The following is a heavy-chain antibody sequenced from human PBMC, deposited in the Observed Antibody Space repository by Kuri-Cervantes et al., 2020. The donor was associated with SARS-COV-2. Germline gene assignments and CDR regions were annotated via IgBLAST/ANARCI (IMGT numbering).Heavy chain of an antibody. D-gene: IGHD3-3*01. CDR1: GFSLSTSGVG. V-gene: IGHV2-5*01. CDR3: AWTYDFWSGSYYFDY. Sequence: SGPTLVKPTQTLTLTCTFSGFSLSTSGVGVGWIRQPPGKALEWLALIYWSDDKRYSPSLKSRLTISKDTSKSRVVLTMTNMDPVDTATYYCAWTYDFWSGSYYFDYWGQGTLVTVSS. J-gene: IGHJ4*02. CDR2: IYWSDDK.